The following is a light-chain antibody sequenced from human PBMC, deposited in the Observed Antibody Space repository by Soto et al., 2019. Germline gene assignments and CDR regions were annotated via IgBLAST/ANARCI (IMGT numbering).Light chain of an antibody. J-gene: IGLJ1*01. CDR1: SSDVGSYNR. V-gene: IGLV2-18*02. Sequence: QAVVTQPPSVSGSPGQSVTISCTGTSSDVGSYNRVSWYQQPPGTAPKLMIYEVSNRPSGVPDRFSGSKSGNTASLTISGLQAEDEADYYCSSYTSSSIYVFGTGTKLTVL. CDR3: SSYTSSSIYV. CDR2: EVS.